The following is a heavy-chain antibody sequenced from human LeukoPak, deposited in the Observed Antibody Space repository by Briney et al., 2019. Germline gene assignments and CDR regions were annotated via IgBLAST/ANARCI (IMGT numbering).Heavy chain of an antibody. CDR1: GYTFTGYY. V-gene: IGHV1-2*06. Sequence: ASVKVSCKASGYTFTGYYMHWVRQAPGQGLEWMGRINPNSGGTKYSQKFQGRVTITRDTSASTAYMELSSLRSEDTAVYYCARVKNGYDYWGQGTLVTVSS. D-gene: IGHD5-12*01. CDR3: ARVKNGYDY. CDR2: INPNSGGT. J-gene: IGHJ4*02.